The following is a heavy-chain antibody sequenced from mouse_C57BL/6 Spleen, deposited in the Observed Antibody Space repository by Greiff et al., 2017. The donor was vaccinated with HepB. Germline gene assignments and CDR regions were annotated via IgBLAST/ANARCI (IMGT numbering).Heavy chain of an antibody. D-gene: IGHD1-1*01. CDR2: INPSNGGT. J-gene: IGHJ2*01. CDR1: GYTFTSYW. V-gene: IGHV1-53*01. CDR3: ARFDYYGSRAFDY. Sequence: QVQLQQPGTELVKPGASVKLSCKASGYTFTSYWMHWVKQRPGQGLEWIGNINPSNGGTNYNEKFKSKATLTVDKASSTAYMQLSSLTSEDSAVYYCARFDYYGSRAFDYWGQGTTLTVSS.